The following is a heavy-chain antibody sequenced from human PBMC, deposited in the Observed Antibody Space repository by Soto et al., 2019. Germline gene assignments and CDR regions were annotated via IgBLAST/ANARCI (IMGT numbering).Heavy chain of an antibody. V-gene: IGHV3-11*01. J-gene: IGHJ3*01. Sequence: PEGSLRLSCATSGFTFRYYYFIWIRQAPGKGLEWISYISHSGKTIYYADSVKGRFTISRDDAKNTLYLQMNSLRAEDTAMYYCTRRDSGAFDVWGHGTMVTVSS. CDR1: GFTFRYYY. CDR3: TRRDSGAFDV. CDR2: ISHSGKTI.